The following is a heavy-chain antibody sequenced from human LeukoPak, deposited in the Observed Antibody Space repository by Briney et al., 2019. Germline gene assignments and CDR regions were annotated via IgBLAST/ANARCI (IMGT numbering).Heavy chain of an antibody. CDR1: GFSFSTYW. Sequence: GGSLRLSCAASGFSFSTYWMHWVRQAPGKGLEWVGLIKNTVHGGTTASAAPVKGGFTISRDDSKNMLYLQMNNLKTEDTAVYYCSTMENYYNDTHFDYWGPGTLVTVSS. D-gene: IGHD3-10*01. V-gene: IGHV3-15*01. CDR2: IKNTVHGGTT. CDR3: STMENYYNDTHFDY. J-gene: IGHJ4*02.